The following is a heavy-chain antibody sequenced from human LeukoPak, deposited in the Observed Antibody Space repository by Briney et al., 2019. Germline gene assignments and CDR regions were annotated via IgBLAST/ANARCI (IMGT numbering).Heavy chain of an antibody. CDR1: GGSFSGYY. J-gene: IGHJ5*02. D-gene: IGHD2-2*02. CDR2: INLGGGT. Sequence: PSETLSLTCAVYGGSFSGYYWSWIRQPPGKGRKCMGEINLGGGTNYNPSLKSRVTISVDTSKNQFSLKLSSVTAADTAVYYCARPRYCSSTSCYTWFDPWGQGTLVTVSS. CDR3: ARPRYCSSTSCYTWFDP. V-gene: IGHV4-34*01.